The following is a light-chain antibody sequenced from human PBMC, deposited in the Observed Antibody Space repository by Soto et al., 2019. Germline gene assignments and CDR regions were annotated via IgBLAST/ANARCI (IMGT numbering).Light chain of an antibody. CDR3: QQSYSTPWT. Sequence: IQMAQSPTSLAASVGDRVTITCRASQSPSSFLNWYQQKPGKAPKLLIYAASTLQIGVPSRFSGSGSGTDFTLTITSLQPEDSATYYCQQSYSTPWTFGQGTKVDIK. CDR1: QSPSSF. J-gene: IGKJ1*01. V-gene: IGKV1-39*01. CDR2: AAS.